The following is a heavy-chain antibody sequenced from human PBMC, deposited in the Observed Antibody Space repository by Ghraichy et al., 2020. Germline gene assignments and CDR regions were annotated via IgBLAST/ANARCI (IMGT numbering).Heavy chain of an antibody. J-gene: IGHJ4*02. CDR1: GFSVSNNY. CDR2: IYSGGST. Sequence: GGSLRLSCAVSGFSVSNNYMRWVRQAPGKGLEWVSLIYSGGSTSYADSVKGRFTISRDNSKNKLYLQMNSLRAEDTAVYYCARDGLGSSSWPYWGQGTLVTVCS. D-gene: IGHD6-13*01. CDR3: ARDGLGSSSWPY. V-gene: IGHV3-53*01.